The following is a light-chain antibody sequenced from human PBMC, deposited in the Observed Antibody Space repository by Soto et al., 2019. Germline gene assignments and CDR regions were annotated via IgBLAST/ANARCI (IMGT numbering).Light chain of an antibody. Sequence: EIVLTQSPGALSLSPGERAILSCRASQSVSSSYLAWYQQKPSQAPRLLIYAAASRATGIPDRFSGSGSGTDFTLTISRLEPEDFVVYYCQVFGGSSYTFGQGTKLEIK. V-gene: IGKV3-20*01. CDR3: QVFGGSSYT. J-gene: IGKJ2*01. CDR1: QSVSSSY. CDR2: AAA.